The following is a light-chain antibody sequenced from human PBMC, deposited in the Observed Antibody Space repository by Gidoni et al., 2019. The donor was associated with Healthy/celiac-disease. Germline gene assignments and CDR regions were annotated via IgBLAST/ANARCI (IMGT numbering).Light chain of an antibody. J-gene: IGKJ3*01. CDR3: MQALKTPIT. CDR1: QSLLHSNGYNY. V-gene: IGKV2-28*01. Sequence: IAMTQSPPSLPVTPGEPASISCRSSQSLLHSNGYNYLDWYLQKPGQSPQLLIYLGSNRASGVPDRFSGSGSGTDFTLKISRVEAEDVGVYYCMQALKTPITFGPGTKVDIK. CDR2: LGS.